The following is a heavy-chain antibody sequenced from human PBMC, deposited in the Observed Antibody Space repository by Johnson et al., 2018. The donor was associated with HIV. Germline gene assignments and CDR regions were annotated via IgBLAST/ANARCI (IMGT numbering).Heavy chain of an antibody. CDR3: ARGKKQWLDEDAFDI. D-gene: IGHD6-19*01. CDR1: GFTFNNYD. V-gene: IGHV3-30*02. Sequence: QVQLVESGGGVVQPGGSLRLSCAASGFTFNNYDMHWVRQAPGKGLEWVAFIRYDGSYKYYADSVKGRFTISRDNSKNTLYLQMDSLRGEDTAVYYCARGKKQWLDEDAFDIWGQGTMVTVSS. CDR2: IRYDGSYK. J-gene: IGHJ3*02.